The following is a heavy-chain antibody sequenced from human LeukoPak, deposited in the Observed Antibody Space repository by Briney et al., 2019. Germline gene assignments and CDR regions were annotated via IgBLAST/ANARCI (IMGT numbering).Heavy chain of an antibody. V-gene: IGHV3-23*01. J-gene: IGHJ4*02. CDR3: ASRNFYESGHYGIAY. D-gene: IGHD3-22*01. CDR1: GFTFSSYA. CDR2: ISGSGGST. Sequence: QPGGSLRLSCAASGFTFSSYAMSWVRQAPGKGLEWVSAISGSGGSTYYADSVKGRFTISRDNSKNTLSLHMSSLRAEDTAVYYCASRNFYESGHYGIAYWGQGTLVTVSS.